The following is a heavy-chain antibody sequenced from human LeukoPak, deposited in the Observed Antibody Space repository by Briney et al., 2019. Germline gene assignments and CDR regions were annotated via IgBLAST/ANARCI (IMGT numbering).Heavy chain of an antibody. Sequence: SEPLSLPCAVYGGSFSCYYWSWIRRPPGQGLEWIGGINHSGSTNYNPSLKSRVTISVDTSKNQFSLKLSSVTAADTAVYYCARRPYYYDSSGYNARSQYFQHWGQGTLVTVSS. J-gene: IGHJ1*01. V-gene: IGHV4-34*01. CDR2: INHSGST. CDR3: ARRPYYYDSSGYNARSQYFQH. D-gene: IGHD3-22*01. CDR1: GGSFSCYY.